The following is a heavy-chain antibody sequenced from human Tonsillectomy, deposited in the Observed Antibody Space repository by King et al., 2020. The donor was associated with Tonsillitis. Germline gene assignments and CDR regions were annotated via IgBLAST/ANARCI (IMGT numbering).Heavy chain of an antibody. Sequence: VQLVESGAEVKKPGASVKVSCKASGYTFTGYYMHWVRQAPGQGLEWMGWINPNRGGTNYAQKFQGRVTMTRDTSISTAYMELSRLRSDDTAVYYCARVQDGDFPGGFAYWGQGTLVTVSS. CDR3: ARVQDGDFPGGFAY. J-gene: IGHJ4*02. CDR1: GYTFTGYY. D-gene: IGHD4-17*01. V-gene: IGHV1-2*02. CDR2: INPNRGGT.